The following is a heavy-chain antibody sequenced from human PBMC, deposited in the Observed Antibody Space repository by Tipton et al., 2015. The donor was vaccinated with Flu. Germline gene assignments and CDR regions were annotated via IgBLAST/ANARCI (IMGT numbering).Heavy chain of an antibody. V-gene: IGHV1-2*02. CDR2: INPNSGGT. CDR3: AREGYDFWSGYFLLLGY. J-gene: IGHJ4*02. Sequence: QLVQSGAEVKKPGASVKVSCKASGYTFTGYYMHWVRQAPGQGLEWMGWINPNSGGTNYAQKFQGRVTMTRDTSISTAYMELSRLRSDDTAVYYCAREGYDFWSGYFLLLGYWGQGTLVTVSS. D-gene: IGHD3-3*01. CDR1: GYTFTGYY.